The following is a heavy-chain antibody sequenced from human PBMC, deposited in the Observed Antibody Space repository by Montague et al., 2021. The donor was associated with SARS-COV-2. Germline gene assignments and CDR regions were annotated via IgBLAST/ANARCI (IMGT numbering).Heavy chain of an antibody. CDR1: GFTFSSYA. J-gene: IGHJ3*02. D-gene: IGHD1-7*01. V-gene: IGHV3-30*04. CDR2: ISYDGSNK. CDR3: ATELELSAFDI. Sequence: LRLSCAASGFTFSSYAMHWVRQAPGKGLEWVAVISYDGSNKYYVDSVKGRFTISRDNSKNTLYLQMNSLRAEDTAVYYCATELELSAFDIWGQGTMVTVSS.